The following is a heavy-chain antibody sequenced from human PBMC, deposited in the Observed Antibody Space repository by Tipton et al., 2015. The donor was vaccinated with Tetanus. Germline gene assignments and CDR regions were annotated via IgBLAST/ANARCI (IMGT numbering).Heavy chain of an antibody. CDR2: IYSSGST. J-gene: IGHJ4*02. V-gene: IGHV4-31*03. D-gene: IGHD1-26*01. CDR1: GVSISGGRYY. CDR3: AKDQARGARGWNYFDF. Sequence: TLSLTCTVSGVSISGGRYYWSWIRQRPGKGLEWIGDIYSSGSTYTDPSLKGRVTISVDTSENQFSLRLNSATAADAAVYYCAKDQARGARGWNYFDFWGLGTLVTVSS.